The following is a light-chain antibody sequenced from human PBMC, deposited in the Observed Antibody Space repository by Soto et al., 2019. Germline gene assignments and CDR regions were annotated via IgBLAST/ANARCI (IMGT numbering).Light chain of an antibody. CDR3: QQYGDSIT. J-gene: IGKJ4*01. CDR2: SAF. Sequence: IFLTQSPGSLSLSSGERATLSCRASQTVRSSYLAWYQQRPGQAPKLLIYSAFHRATGIPDRFSGSESGRDYTLSISRLDPEDSAVYYCQQYGDSITFGGGTKVEIK. V-gene: IGKV3-20*01. CDR1: QTVRSSY.